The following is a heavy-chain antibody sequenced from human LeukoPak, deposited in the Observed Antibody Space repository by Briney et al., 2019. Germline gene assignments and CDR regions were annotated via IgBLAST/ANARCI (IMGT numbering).Heavy chain of an antibody. CDR3: ACPTYYYDSSGYYY. Sequence: PGGSLRLSCAASGFTFSSYAMSWVRQAPGKGLEWVSAISGSGGSTYYADSVKGRFTISRDNSKNTLYLQMNSLRAEDTAVYYCACPTYYYDSSGYYYWGQGTLVTVSS. V-gene: IGHV3-23*01. D-gene: IGHD3-22*01. J-gene: IGHJ4*02. CDR1: GFTFSSYA. CDR2: ISGSGGST.